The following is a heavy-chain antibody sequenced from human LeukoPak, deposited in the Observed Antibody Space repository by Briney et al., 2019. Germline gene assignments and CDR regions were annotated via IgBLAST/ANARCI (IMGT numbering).Heavy chain of an antibody. CDR1: GYSFANYW. J-gene: IGHJ4*02. CDR3: VRYDYGDYEVS. Sequence: GESLKISCKGFGYSFANYWIGWVRQVPGKGLEWMGIMYPGDSDTRYSPSFQGQVTISADKNISTAFLQWSSLKASDTGMYYCVRYDYGDYEVSRGQRTLVAVSS. D-gene: IGHD4-17*01. V-gene: IGHV5-51*01. CDR2: MYPGDSDT.